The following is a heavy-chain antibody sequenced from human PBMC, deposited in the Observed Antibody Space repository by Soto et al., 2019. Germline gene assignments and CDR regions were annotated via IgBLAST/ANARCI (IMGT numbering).Heavy chain of an antibody. Sequence: QVQLVQSGAEVKKPGASVKVSCKTSGYTYTEYPIHWVRQAPGQGLEWMGWINVGNGNAKYSEKFQGRVTMTRDTSASTVYIELSSLGSEDTAVYYSTSSSERGYWGQGTLVTVSS. CDR1: GYTYTEYP. J-gene: IGHJ4*02. V-gene: IGHV1-3*01. CDR3: TSSSERGY. CDR2: INVGNGNA.